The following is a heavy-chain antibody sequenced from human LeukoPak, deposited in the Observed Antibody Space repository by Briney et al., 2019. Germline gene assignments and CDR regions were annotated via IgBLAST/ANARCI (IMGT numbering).Heavy chain of an antibody. D-gene: IGHD6-19*01. CDR3: ARVVAGSIYNSGMDV. CDR2: ILYDGSNK. V-gene: IGHV3-30*01. CDR1: GFTFSTYV. J-gene: IGHJ6*02. Sequence: GGSLRLSCAASGFTFSTYVMHWVRQAPGKGLQWVAVILYDGSNKYFADSVKGRFIIFRDNSKNTLYLQMNSLTAEDTAVYYCARVVAGSIYNSGMDVWGQGTTVTVSS.